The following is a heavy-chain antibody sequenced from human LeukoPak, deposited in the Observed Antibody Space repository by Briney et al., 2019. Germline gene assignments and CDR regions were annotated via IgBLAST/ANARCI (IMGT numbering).Heavy chain of an antibody. Sequence: SETLSLTCSVSGGSISTYYWNWIRQPPGKGLEWIGYIYHSGSTNYNPSLQSRVTISVDTSKNQFSLNLNSVTAADTAVYYCARGGAARLHFQNWGQGTLVTVSS. CDR2: IYHSGST. J-gene: IGHJ1*01. CDR3: ARGGAARLHFQN. CDR1: GGSISTYY. D-gene: IGHD6-6*01. V-gene: IGHV4-59*01.